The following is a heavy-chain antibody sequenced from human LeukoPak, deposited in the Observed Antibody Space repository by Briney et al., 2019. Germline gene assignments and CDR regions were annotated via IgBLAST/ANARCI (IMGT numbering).Heavy chain of an antibody. CDR1: GYSFTSYW. Sequence: GESLKISCKGSGYSFTSYWTAWVRQMPGKGLEWMGIIYPGDSDTRYSPSFQGQVTISADKSICTAYLQWSSLKASDTAMYYCARGGEQLVPLYYYGMDVWGQGTTVTVSS. D-gene: IGHD6-6*01. J-gene: IGHJ6*02. CDR2: IYPGDSDT. CDR3: ARGGEQLVPLYYYGMDV. V-gene: IGHV5-51*01.